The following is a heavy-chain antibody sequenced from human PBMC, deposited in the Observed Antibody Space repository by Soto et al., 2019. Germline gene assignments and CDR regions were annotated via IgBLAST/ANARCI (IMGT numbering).Heavy chain of an antibody. V-gene: IGHV4-61*01. D-gene: IGHD5-12*01. CDR2: IYYSGST. CDR3: AREQDGYNFRDYFDY. Sequence: PSETLSLTCTVSGGSVSSGSYYWSWIRQPPGKGLEWIGYIYYSGSTNYNPSLKSRVTISVDTSKNQFSLKLSSVTAADTAVYYCAREQDGYNFRDYFDYWGQGTLVTVSS. CDR1: GGSVSSGSYY. J-gene: IGHJ4*02.